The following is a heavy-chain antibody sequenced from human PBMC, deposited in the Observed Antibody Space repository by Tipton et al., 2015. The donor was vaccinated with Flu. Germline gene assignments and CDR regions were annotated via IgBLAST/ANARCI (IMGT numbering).Heavy chain of an antibody. CDR1: GGSFSGYY. D-gene: IGHD2-2*01. Sequence: TLSLTCAVFGGSFSGYYWSWIRQPPGKGLEWIGEINHSGSTNYNPSLKSRVTISVDTSKNQFSLKLSSVTAADTAVYYCARGVVPAAPPVYYYYMDVWGKGTTVTVSS. CDR3: ARGVVPAAPPVYYYYMDV. J-gene: IGHJ6*03. CDR2: INHSGST. V-gene: IGHV4-34*01.